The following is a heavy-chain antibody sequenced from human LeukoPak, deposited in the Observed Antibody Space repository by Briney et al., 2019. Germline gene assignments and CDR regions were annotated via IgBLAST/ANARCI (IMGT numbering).Heavy chain of an antibody. D-gene: IGHD6-19*01. CDR3: ARDVNAVAGTTYFDY. V-gene: IGHV3-21*04. CDR2: ISSSSSYI. CDR1: GFTFSSYS. Sequence: GGSLRLSCAASGFTFSSYSMNWVRQAPGKGLEWVSSISSSSSYIYYADSVKGRFTISRDNAKNSLYLQMNSLRAEDTAVYYCARDVNAVAGTTYFDYWGQGTLVTVSS. J-gene: IGHJ4*02.